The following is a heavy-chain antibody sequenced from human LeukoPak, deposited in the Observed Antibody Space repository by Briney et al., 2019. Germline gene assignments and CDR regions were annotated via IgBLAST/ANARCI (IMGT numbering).Heavy chain of an antibody. CDR3: ATTRIQLWLPDY. Sequence: PGGSLRLSCAASGFTFSSYEMNWVRQAPGKGLEWVSYISSSGSTIYYADSVKGRFTISRDNAKNSLYLQMNSLRAEDTAVYYCATTRIQLWLPDYWGQGTLVTVSS. V-gene: IGHV3-48*03. J-gene: IGHJ4*02. CDR1: GFTFSSYE. CDR2: ISSSGSTI. D-gene: IGHD5-18*01.